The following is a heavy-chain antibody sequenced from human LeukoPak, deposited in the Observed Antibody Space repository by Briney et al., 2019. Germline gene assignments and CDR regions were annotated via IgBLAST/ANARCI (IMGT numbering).Heavy chain of an antibody. CDR3: ARSIQLWPDYYYYGMDV. Sequence: GGSLRLSCAPSGFTFSSYGMHWVRQAPGKGLEWGAVIWYDGSNKYYADSVKGRFTISRDNSKKTLYMKLNSLRAKATAVYYCARSIQLWPDYYYYGMDVWGHGTTVTVSS. D-gene: IGHD5-18*01. CDR1: GFTFSSYG. CDR2: IWYDGSNK. V-gene: IGHV3-33*01. J-gene: IGHJ6*02.